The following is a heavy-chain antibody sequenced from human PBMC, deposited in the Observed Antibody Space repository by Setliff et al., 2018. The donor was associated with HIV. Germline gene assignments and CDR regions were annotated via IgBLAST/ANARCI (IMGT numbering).Heavy chain of an antibody. CDR1: GFTFSNAW. V-gene: IGHV3-15*01. Sequence: GGSLRLSCAASGFTFSNAWMSWVRQAPGKGLEWVGRIKSKTDGGTTDYAAPVKGRFTISRDDSKNTLYLQMNSLKTENTAVYYCTTRGITMIVVVITYYWYFDLWGRGTLVTVSS. D-gene: IGHD3-22*01. J-gene: IGHJ2*01. CDR2: IKSKTDGGTT. CDR3: TTRGITMIVVVITYYWYFDL.